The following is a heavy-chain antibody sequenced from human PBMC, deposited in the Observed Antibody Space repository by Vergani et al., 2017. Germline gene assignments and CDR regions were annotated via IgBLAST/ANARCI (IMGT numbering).Heavy chain of an antibody. CDR1: GFTFSSYG. V-gene: IGHV3-33*01. J-gene: IGHJ6*02. CDR3: GRDVGNGMDV. Sequence: QVQLVESGGGVVQPGRSLRLSFAASGFTFSSYGMHWVRQAPGKGLGWVAVIWYDGSNEYYADSVKGRFTISRDSSTSTLYLHMNSLRVEDTAVYYCGRDVGNGMDVWGQGTTVTVSS. CDR2: IWYDGSNE.